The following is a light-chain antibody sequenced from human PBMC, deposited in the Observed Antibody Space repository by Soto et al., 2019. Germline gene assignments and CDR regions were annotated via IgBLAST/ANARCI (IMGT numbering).Light chain of an antibody. Sequence: QSALTQPASVSGSPGQSITISCTGTSSDVGSYNIVSWYQQHPGKAPKLLIYEVSKRPSGVSYRFSGSKSGNTASLTISGLQAEDEADYYCCSYAGSDTFVVFGGGTQLTVL. CDR2: EVS. CDR1: SSDVGSYNI. CDR3: CSYAGSDTFVV. J-gene: IGLJ2*01. V-gene: IGLV2-23*02.